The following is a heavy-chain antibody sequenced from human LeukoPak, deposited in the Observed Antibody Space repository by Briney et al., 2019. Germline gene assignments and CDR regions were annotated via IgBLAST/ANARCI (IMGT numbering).Heavy chain of an antibody. D-gene: IGHD3-22*01. V-gene: IGHV3-23*01. J-gene: IGHJ4*02. Sequence: PGGSLRLSCAASGFTFSGYAMSWARQAPGKGLEWVSSISGSGGSTYYADSVKGRFTISRDNSKNTLYLQMNSLRDEDTAVYYCAKDSSGYYRPFDYWGQGTLVTVSS. CDR2: ISGSGGST. CDR1: GFTFSGYA. CDR3: AKDSSGYYRPFDY.